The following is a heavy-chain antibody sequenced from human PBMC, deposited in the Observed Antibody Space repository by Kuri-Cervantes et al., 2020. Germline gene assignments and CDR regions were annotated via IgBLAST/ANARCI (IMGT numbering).Heavy chain of an antibody. CDR2: MSNDGSNK. J-gene: IGHJ6*02. V-gene: IGHV3-30*04. D-gene: IGHD2-2*02. CDR3: ARDEGGISLAIGMDV. Sequence: GGSLRLSCAASGFTFSSYAMHWVRQAPGKGLEWVAVMSNDGSNKYYADSVKGRFTISRDNSKNTLYLQMNSLRAEDTAVYYCARDEGGISLAIGMDVWGQGTTVTVSS. CDR1: GFTFSSYA.